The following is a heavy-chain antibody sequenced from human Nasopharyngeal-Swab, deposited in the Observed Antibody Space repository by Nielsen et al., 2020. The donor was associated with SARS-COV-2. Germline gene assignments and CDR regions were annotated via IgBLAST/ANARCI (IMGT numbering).Heavy chain of an antibody. CDR3: ARAREKVGATNY. J-gene: IGHJ4*02. V-gene: IGHV3-11*01. CDR1: GFTFSDYY. Sequence: GESLKISCAASGFTFSDYYMSWIRQAPGKGLEWVSYISSSGSTIYYADSVKGRFTISRDNAKNSPYLQMNSLRAEDTAVYYCARAREKVGATNYWGQGTLVTVSS. D-gene: IGHD1-26*01. CDR2: ISSSGSTI.